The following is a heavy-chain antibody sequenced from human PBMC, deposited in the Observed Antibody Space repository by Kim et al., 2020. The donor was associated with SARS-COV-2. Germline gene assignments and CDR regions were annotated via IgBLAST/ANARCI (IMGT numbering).Heavy chain of an antibody. CDR3: ARGGAYDSSGYQDY. V-gene: IGHV4-59*09. Sequence: NPALKSRVTISVDTSKNQFSLKLSSVTAADTAVYYCARGGAYDSSGYQDYWGQGTLVTVSS. J-gene: IGHJ4*02. D-gene: IGHD3-22*01.